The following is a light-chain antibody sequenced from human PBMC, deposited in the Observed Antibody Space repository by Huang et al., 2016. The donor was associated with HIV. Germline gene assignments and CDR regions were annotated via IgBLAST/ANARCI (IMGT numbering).Light chain of an antibody. Sequence: EVVMMQSPATMSVSPGERATLSCRASQSVRRNVAWYQRIPGQAPRRLSYGASTRATVVPSRFSGIGSGTEFTLTISSLRSEDSALYYFQQYNNWAFTFGPGTRVDIK. CDR3: QQYNNWAFT. J-gene: IGKJ3*01. V-gene: IGKV3D-15*02. CDR2: GAS. CDR1: QSVRRN.